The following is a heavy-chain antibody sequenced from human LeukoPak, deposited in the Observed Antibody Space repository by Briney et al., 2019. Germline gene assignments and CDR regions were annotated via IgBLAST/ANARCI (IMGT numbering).Heavy chain of an antibody. J-gene: IGHJ4*02. Sequence: GGSLRLSCAASGFTFDDYSMQWVRQAPGKGLERVSGINWNSGTIGYADTVKGRFTISRDNAKNSLYLQMSSLRAEDTALYYCTKMRRGGDGLDIWGQGTLVTVSA. CDR3: TKMRRGGDGLDI. V-gene: IGHV3-9*01. CDR2: INWNSGTI. D-gene: IGHD2-21*02. CDR1: GFTFDDYS.